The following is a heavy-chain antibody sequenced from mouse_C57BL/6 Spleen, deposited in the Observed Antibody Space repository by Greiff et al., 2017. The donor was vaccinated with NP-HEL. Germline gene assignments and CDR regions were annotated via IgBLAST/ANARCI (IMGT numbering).Heavy chain of an antibody. V-gene: IGHV2-9-1*01. D-gene: IGHD2-1*01. CDR3: ARNSLLDY. Sequence: QVQLKESGPGLVAPSQSLSITCTISWVRQPPGKGLEWLGVIWTGGGTNYNSALKSRLSISKDNSKSQVFLKMNSLQTDDTARYYCARNSLLDYWGQGTTLTVSS. CDR2: IWTGGGT. J-gene: IGHJ2*01.